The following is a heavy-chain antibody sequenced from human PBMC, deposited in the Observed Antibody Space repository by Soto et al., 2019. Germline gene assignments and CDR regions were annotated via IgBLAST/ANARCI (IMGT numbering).Heavy chain of an antibody. CDR3: ASGEGVVVRPKKDGFDF. V-gene: IGHV1-69*01. CDR1: GGTFSNYA. Sequence: QVRLVQSGAEVRKPGSSVRVSCKASGGTFSNYAFSWVRQAPGQGLEWMGAIIPLFGTTRYAQKFQGRFTIPADDSTSTAYMYLSGLRSEDTAMYYCASGEGVVVRPKKDGFDFWGQGTMVTVSA. D-gene: IGHD2-15*01. CDR2: IIPLFGTT. J-gene: IGHJ3*01.